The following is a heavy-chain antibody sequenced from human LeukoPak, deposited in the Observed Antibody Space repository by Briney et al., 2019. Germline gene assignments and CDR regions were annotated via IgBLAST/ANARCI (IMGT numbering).Heavy chain of an antibody. Sequence: SETLSLTCTVSGGSLSNHYWTWIRQPPGKELGWIGYIYYTSITSYSPSVRSRVTISVDTSKNQFSLKLTSLTAADTAVYYCARGLMNYYFDSWGQGTLVTVSS. CDR1: GGSLSNHY. CDR2: IYYTSIT. V-gene: IGHV4-59*11. CDR3: ARGLMNYYFDS. J-gene: IGHJ4*02.